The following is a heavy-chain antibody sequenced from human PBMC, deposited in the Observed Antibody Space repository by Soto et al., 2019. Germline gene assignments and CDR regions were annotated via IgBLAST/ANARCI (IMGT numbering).Heavy chain of an antibody. Sequence: PGESLKISCKGPRYSFTTNWIAWVRQMPGKGPEWMRSVHFGGSRTRYGPSFEGQITISADRSISTAYLQWRSLKASDSAMYYCATWRGSSWFDYWGQGTQVTVSS. D-gene: IGHD6-13*01. CDR3: ATWRGSSWFDY. CDR1: RYSFTTNW. CDR2: VHFGGSRT. J-gene: IGHJ4*02. V-gene: IGHV5-51*01.